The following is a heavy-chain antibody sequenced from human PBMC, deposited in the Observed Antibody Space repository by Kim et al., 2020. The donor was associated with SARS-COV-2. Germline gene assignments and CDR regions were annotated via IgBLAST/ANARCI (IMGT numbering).Heavy chain of an antibody. CDR1: GYTFTSYA. CDR3: ARVSRRYSGYDYGMDV. Sequence: ASVKVSCKASGYTFTSYAMHWVRQAPGQRLEWMGWINAGNGNTKYSQKFQGRVTITRDTSASTAYMELSSLRSEDTAVYYCARVSRRYSGYDYGMDVWGQGATVTVSS. CDR2: INAGNGNT. J-gene: IGHJ6*02. V-gene: IGHV1-3*01. D-gene: IGHD5-12*01.